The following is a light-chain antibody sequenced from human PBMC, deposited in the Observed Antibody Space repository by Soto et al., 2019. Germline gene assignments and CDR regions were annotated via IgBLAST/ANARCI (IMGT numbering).Light chain of an antibody. V-gene: IGKV1-39*01. CDR3: QHMRT. CDR1: QDISDS. CDR2: AAS. J-gene: IGKJ1*01. Sequence: DIQMTQSPSSLSASVGDRVTITCQASQDISDSLNWYQQKPGKAPKLLIYAASSLQSGVPSRFSGSGFGTEFSLTISSLQPDDFGSYYCQHMRTFGQGTKVDIK.